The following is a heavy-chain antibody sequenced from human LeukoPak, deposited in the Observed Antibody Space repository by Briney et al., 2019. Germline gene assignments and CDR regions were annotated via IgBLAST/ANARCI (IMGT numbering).Heavy chain of an antibody. J-gene: IGHJ4*02. CDR2: FDLDGAGET. D-gene: IGHD2-2*01. CDR3: AMGDPYQLLEY. Sequence: ASVKVSYKVSGYSLTGVSKYWVRQAPGKGLEWMGGFDLDGAGETFFAQKFEGRVTMTEDTSTDTVYMELSSLRSDDTAVYYCAMGDPYQLLEYWGQGTLVTVSS. CDR1: GYSLTGVS. V-gene: IGHV1-24*01.